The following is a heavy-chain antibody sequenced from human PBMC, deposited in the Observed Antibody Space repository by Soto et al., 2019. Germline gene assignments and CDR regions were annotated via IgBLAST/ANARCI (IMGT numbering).Heavy chain of an antibody. J-gene: IGHJ6*02. D-gene: IGHD3-3*01. CDR1: GFTFSSYA. CDR2: ISYDGSNK. Sequence: QVQLVESGGGVVQPGRSLRLSCAASGFTFSSYAMHWVRQAPGKGLEWVAVISYDGSNKYYADSVKGRFTISRDNSKNTLYLQMNSLRAEDTAVYYCARDREIFGVVTLGGDYYGMDVWGQGTTVTVS. CDR3: ARDREIFGVVTLGGDYYGMDV. V-gene: IGHV3-30-3*01.